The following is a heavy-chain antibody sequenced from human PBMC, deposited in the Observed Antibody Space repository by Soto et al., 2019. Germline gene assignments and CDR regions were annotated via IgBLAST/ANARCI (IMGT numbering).Heavy chain of an antibody. CDR2: IYYSGST. Sequence: PSETLSLTCTVSGGSISSSSYYWGWIRQPPGKGLEWIGSIYYSGSTYYNPSLKSRVTISVDTSKNQFSLKLSSVTAADTAVYYCARRLTVRIMITSVGLDIWGQGTMVTVSS. V-gene: IGHV4-39*01. CDR3: ARRLTVRIMITSVGLDI. J-gene: IGHJ3*02. D-gene: IGHD3-16*01. CDR1: GGSISSSSYY.